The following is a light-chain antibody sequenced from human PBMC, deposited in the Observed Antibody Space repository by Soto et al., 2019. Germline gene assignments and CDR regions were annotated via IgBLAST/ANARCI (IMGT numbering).Light chain of an antibody. CDR2: DVK. V-gene: IGLV2-11*01. J-gene: IGLJ1*01. CDR3: CSYAGDYTFV. Sequence: QSALTQPRSVSGSSGQSVTLSCTGTSSDVGGYNYVTWYQQYPGKAPKVMIYDVKTRPSGVPDRFSGSKSGNTASLTISGLQAEDEADYYCCSYAGDYTFVFVTGTKLTVL. CDR1: SSDVGGYNY.